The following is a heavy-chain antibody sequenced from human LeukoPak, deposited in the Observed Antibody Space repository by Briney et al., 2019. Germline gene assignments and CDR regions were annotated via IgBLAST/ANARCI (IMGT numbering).Heavy chain of an antibody. Sequence: GGSLRLSCAASGFTFSSYAMSWVRQAPGKGLEWVSTISTGGGTTYYADSVKDRFTISRDNSENTLYLQMNSLRAEDTAMYYCAKDATGYSSGGGYFDYWGQGALVTVSS. V-gene: IGHV3-23*01. J-gene: IGHJ4*02. CDR3: AKDATGYSSGGGYFDY. CDR2: ISTGGGTT. CDR1: GFTFSSYA. D-gene: IGHD6-19*01.